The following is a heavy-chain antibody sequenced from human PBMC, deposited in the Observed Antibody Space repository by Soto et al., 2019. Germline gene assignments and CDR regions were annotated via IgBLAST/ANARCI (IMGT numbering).Heavy chain of an antibody. V-gene: IGHV1-69*13. D-gene: IGHD3-9*01. J-gene: IGHJ4*02. Sequence: SVKVSCKASGCTFSSYAISWVRQAPGQGLEWMGGIIPIFGTANYAQKFQGRVTITADESTSTAYMELSSLRSEDTAVYYCARDFYDILTGYPFFYFDYWGQGTLVTVSS. CDR2: IIPIFGTA. CDR3: ARDFYDILTGYPFFYFDY. CDR1: GCTFSSYA.